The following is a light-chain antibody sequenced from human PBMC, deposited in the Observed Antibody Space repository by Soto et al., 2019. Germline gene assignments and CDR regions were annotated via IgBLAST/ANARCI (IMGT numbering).Light chain of an antibody. J-gene: IGKJ5*01. CDR1: QSMSSN. Sequence: EIEMTPSPATPSVSPGERASLSCRASQSMSSNLAWYQQKPGQSPRLVVYGASNRAAGIPDRFSGSGSGTDFTLTISRLEPEDFATYYCQQLNSYPITFGQGTRLEIK. CDR2: GAS. CDR3: QQLNSYPIT. V-gene: IGKV3D-15*01.